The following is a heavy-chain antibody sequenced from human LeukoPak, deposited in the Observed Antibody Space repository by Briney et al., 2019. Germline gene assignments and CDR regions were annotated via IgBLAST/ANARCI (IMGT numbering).Heavy chain of an antibody. CDR2: ISSSSSYI. D-gene: IGHD3-22*01. V-gene: IGHV3-21*01. J-gene: IGHJ4*02. CDR3: ARDEYYYDSSGYYFPGGLHY. CDR1: GFTFSNYN. Sequence: GGSLRLSCAASGFTFSNYNMNWVRQAPGKGLEWVSSISSSSSYIYYADSVKGRFTISRDNAKNSLYLQMNSLRAEDTAVYYCARDEYYYDSSGYYFPGGLHYWGQGTLVTVSS.